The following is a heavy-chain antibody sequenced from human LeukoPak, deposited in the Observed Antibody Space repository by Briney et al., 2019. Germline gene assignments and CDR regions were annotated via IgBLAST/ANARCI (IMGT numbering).Heavy chain of an antibody. CDR2: IISSDKNI. J-gene: IGHJ4*02. CDR3: ANVGGSKFDY. D-gene: IGHD2-15*01. V-gene: IGHV3-48*03. CDR1: GHTHYIYE. Sequence: GGSLRLSCGASGHTHYIYETIWVRQARGEGREGVSYIISSDKNILYADCEEGRFPLSRDNAKNLLYLQMNSLRAEDTAVYYCANVGGSKFDYWGQGTLVTVSS.